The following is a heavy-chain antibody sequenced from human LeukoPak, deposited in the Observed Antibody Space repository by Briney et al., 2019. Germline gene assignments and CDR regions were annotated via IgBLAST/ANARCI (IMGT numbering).Heavy chain of an antibody. Sequence: GGSLTLSCAASGFTFSSYGMNWVRPAPGKGLEWVAFIRYDGSNKYYADSVKGRFTISRENSKKTLFLQMNRLRVEDTAVYYCAKAPHPYCDILTFLDYWGQGTVVTVSS. CDR3: AKAPHPYCDILTFLDY. D-gene: IGHD3-9*01. CDR2: IRYDGSNK. V-gene: IGHV3-30*02. CDR1: GFTFSSYG. J-gene: IGHJ4*02.